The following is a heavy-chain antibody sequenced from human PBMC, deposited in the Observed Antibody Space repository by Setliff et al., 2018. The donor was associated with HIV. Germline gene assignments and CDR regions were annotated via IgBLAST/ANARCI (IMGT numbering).Heavy chain of an antibody. Sequence: PSETLSLTCTVSGGSISSTNYYWGWIRQTPGKGLEWIGSIYYSGTTYYNPSLKRRVTMSVDTSTSRLSLEMASMTAADTAVYFCVRNHEWALGTWGQGLLVTVSS. D-gene: IGHD3-16*01. V-gene: IGHV4-39*07. CDR3: VRNHEWALGT. CDR1: GGSISSTNYY. CDR2: IYYSGTT. J-gene: IGHJ5*02.